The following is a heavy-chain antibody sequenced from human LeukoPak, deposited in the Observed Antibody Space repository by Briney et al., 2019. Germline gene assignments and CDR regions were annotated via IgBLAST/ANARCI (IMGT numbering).Heavy chain of an antibody. J-gene: IGHJ3*02. V-gene: IGHV4-59*01. D-gene: IGHD3-10*01. CDR3: ARSDYHNSGSHTVFDAFDI. CDR2: IDGSGNT. CDR1: GGSISRYY. Sequence: SETLSLTCTVSGGSISRYYWSWIRRPPGKGLEWIGYIDGSGNTNYNPSLKSQVTISVDKSKNQFSLKLSFVTAADTAMYYCARSDYHNSGSHTVFDAFDIWGQGTRVTVSS.